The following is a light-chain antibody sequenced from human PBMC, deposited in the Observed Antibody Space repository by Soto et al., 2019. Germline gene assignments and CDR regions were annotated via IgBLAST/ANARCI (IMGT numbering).Light chain of an antibody. V-gene: IGKV1-33*01. Sequence: DIQMTQSPSSLSASVGDRVTITCQASQDISNYLNWYQQKPGKAPKLLIYDASNLKTGVPSRFSGVGSGIDFTITISSLQPEDIATYYCQQYDNLLFTFGPGTKVDIK. CDR1: QDISNY. CDR3: QQYDNLLFT. CDR2: DAS. J-gene: IGKJ3*01.